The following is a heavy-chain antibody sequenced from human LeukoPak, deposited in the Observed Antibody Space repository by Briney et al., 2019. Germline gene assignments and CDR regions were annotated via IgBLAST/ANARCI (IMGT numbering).Heavy chain of an antibody. D-gene: IGHD3-10*01. CDR2: IHYSGST. V-gene: IGHV4-31*03. J-gene: IGHJ4*02. Sequence: PSQTLSLICTVSDGSIGSAGYYWSWIRQHPGKGLEWIGYIHYSGSTYYNPSLKSRLTISIDPSKKQFSLKLSSVTAADTAIYYCARVTSGSYYNAYDYWGQGTLVTVSS. CDR3: ARVTSGSYYNAYDY. CDR1: DGSIGSAGYY.